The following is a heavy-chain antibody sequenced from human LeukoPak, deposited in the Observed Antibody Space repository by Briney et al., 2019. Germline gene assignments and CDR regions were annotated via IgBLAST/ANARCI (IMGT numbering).Heavy chain of an antibody. CDR2: INPNSGGT. J-gene: IGHJ4*02. Sequence: ASVKVSCKASGYTFSDYYIHWVRQAPGQGLEWMGWINPNSGGTNYAQKFQGRVTMTRDTSISTAYMELSRLTSDDTAVYYCARDVDPTYYFDSSGYYYSYWGQGTLVTVSS. CDR1: GYTFSDYY. CDR3: ARDVDPTYYFDSSGYYYSY. D-gene: IGHD3-22*01. V-gene: IGHV1-2*02.